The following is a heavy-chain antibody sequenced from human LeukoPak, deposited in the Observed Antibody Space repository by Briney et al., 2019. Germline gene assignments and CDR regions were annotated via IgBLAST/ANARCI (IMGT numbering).Heavy chain of an antibody. V-gene: IGHV1-18*01. Sequence: ASVKVSCKASGYTFTSYGISWVRQAPGQGLEWMGWISAYNGNTNYAQKLQGRVTTTTDTSTSTAYMELSSLRSEDTAVYYCARAEYYYDSSGYYSWGQGTLVTVSS. D-gene: IGHD3-22*01. CDR3: ARAEYYYDSSGYYS. CDR2: ISAYNGNT. J-gene: IGHJ4*02. CDR1: GYTFTSYG.